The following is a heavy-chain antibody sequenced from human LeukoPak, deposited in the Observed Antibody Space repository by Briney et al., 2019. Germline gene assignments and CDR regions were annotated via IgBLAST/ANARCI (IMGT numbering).Heavy chain of an antibody. CDR1: GFTFSCCG. J-gene: IGHJ6*03. Sequence: GGSLRLSCAVSGFTFSCCGMYWVRQAPGKGLEWVAFIRYDGSTKYYADSVKGRFTISRDNSKNTLYLQMNSLRAEDTAVYYCAKSPSFNYYYYYYMDVWGKGTTVTVSS. CDR2: IRYDGSTK. CDR3: AKSPSFNYYYYYYMDV. V-gene: IGHV3-30*02.